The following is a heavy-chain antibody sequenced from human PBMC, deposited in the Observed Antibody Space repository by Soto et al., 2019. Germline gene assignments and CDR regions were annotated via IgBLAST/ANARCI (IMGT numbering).Heavy chain of an antibody. V-gene: IGHV1-3*01. CDR2: INAGNGNT. D-gene: IGHD6-13*01. J-gene: IGHJ5*02. CDR1: GYTFTSHA. Sequence: GASVKVSCKASGYTFTSHAMHWVRQAPGQRLERMGWINAGNGNTKYSQKLQGRVTITTDTSASTAYMELSSLISEHTALFYCARDGIAAAGTSWFDPWGQGTLVTAPQ. CDR3: ARDGIAAAGTSWFDP.